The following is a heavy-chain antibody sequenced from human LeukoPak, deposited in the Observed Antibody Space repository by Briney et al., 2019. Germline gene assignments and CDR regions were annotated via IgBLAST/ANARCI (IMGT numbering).Heavy chain of an antibody. V-gene: IGHV3-23*01. Sequence: GSLRLSCAASGFTFSSYAMSWVRQAPGKGLEWVSAISGSGGSTYYADSVKGRFTISRDNSKNTLYLQMNSLRAEDTAVYYCAKIGYSYGCIDYWGQGTLVTVSS. CDR3: AKIGYSYGCIDY. J-gene: IGHJ4*02. D-gene: IGHD5-18*01. CDR2: ISGSGGST. CDR1: GFTFSSYA.